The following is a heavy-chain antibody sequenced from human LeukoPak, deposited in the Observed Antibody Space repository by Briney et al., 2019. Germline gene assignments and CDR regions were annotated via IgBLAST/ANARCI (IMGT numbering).Heavy chain of an antibody. CDR3: ARGRFHLDSSVYSSFYH. V-gene: IGHV3-7*01. J-gene: IGHJ4*01. CDR1: GFTFTSYW. D-gene: IGHD3-22*01. CDR2: IKHDGSEK. Sequence: GGSLRFSCAASGFTFTSYWMNWVRQPPGKGLEWVANIKHDGSEKHYVGSVEGRFTISRDNAKSSLYLQMNSLRAEDTAVYYCARGRFHLDSSVYSSFYHWGHGTLVTVSS.